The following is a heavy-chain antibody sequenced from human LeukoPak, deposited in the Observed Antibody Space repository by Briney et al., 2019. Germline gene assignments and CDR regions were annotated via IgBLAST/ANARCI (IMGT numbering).Heavy chain of an antibody. CDR1: GYTFTSYA. CDR2: INAGNGNT. J-gene: IGHJ4*02. V-gene: IGHV1-3*01. D-gene: IGHD6-13*01. Sequence: ASVKVSCKASGYTFTSYAMHWVRQAPGQRLEWMGWINAGNGNTKYSRKFQGRVTITRDTSASTAYMELSSLRSEDTAVYYCARVYGAAGRYYFDYWGQGTLVTVSS. CDR3: ARVYGAAGRYYFDY.